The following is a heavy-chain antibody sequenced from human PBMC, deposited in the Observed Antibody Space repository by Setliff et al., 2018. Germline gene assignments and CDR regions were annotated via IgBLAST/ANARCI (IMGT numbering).Heavy chain of an antibody. CDR1: GGTFNNYG. V-gene: IGHV1-18*01. J-gene: IGHJ4*02. CDR2: ISGYNGNT. D-gene: IGHD5-18*01. CDR3: ATFRGYTYGYDY. Sequence: ASVKVSCKASGGTFNNYGVTWIRQAPGQGLEWVGWISGYNGNTIYAQNFQGRVTMTTDASTNTAYMELRSLGSDDTAVYYCATFRGYTYGYDYWGQGTLVTVSS.